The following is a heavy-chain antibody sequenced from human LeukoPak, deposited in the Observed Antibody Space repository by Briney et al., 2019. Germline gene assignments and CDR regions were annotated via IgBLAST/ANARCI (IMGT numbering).Heavy chain of an antibody. V-gene: IGHV1-2*02. J-gene: IGHJ2*01. CDR1: GYTFTGYY. CDR3: ASFGDYGYWYFDL. D-gene: IGHD4-17*01. Sequence: ASVKVSCKASGYTFTGYYMHWVRQAPGQGLEWMGWINPNSGGTNYAQKFQGRVTMTRDTSISTAYMELGRLRSDDTAVCYCASFGDYGYWYFDLWGRGTLVTVSS. CDR2: INPNSGGT.